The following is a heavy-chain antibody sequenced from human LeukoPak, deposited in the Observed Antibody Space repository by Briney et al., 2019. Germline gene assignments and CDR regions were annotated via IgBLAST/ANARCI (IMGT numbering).Heavy chain of an antibody. D-gene: IGHD3-9*01. CDR3: ARRAFDWNYFDQ. V-gene: IGHV4-59*08. CDR2: IYYSGST. Sequence: SETLSLTCTVPGGSISSYFWSWIRQPPGKGLEWIGYIYYSGSTDYNPSLKSRVTISVDTSNNQFSLKLSSVTAADTAVYYCARRAFDWNYFDQWGQGILVTVSS. J-gene: IGHJ4*02. CDR1: GGSISSYF.